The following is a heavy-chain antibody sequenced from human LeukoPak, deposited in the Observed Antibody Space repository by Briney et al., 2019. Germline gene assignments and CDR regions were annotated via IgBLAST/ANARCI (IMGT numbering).Heavy chain of an antibody. CDR3: ARDASNWSAFDS. J-gene: IGHJ5*01. CDR1: GYTFSGYS. Sequence: GASVKVSCKASGYTFSGYSMHWVRQAPGHGLEWMGRINPNSGVTYYAQKFQGRVTMTSDTSITTAYMELSSLTSDDTATYYCARDASNWSAFDSWGQGTLVIVSS. V-gene: IGHV1-2*06. D-gene: IGHD1-20*01. CDR2: INPNSGVT.